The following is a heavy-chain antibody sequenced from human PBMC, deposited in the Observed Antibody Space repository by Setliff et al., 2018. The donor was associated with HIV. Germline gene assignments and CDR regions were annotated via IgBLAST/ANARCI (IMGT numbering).Heavy chain of an antibody. D-gene: IGHD2-15*01. CDR1: GGSFSGYY. Sequence: SETLSLTCAVYGGSFSGYYWSWIRQPPGKGLEWTGEINHSGSTNYNMSLWSRVTISADTSKNQFSLSLRSVTAADTAVYYCARGSGRFCSGGRCSAFDYWGQGTQVTVSS. J-gene: IGHJ4*02. CDR3: ARGSGRFCSGGRCSAFDY. V-gene: IGHV4-34*01. CDR2: INHSGST.